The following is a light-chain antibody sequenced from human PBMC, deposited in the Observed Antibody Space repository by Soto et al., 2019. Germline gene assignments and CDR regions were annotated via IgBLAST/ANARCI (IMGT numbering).Light chain of an antibody. CDR2: AAS. CDR1: QSISSY. J-gene: IGKJ1*01. Sequence: DIQLTQSPSFLSASVGNRVTITCRASQSISSYLNLYQQKPGRAPKLLIYAASSLQSGVPSRFSGSGSGTDFTLTISSLQPEDFATYYCQQSYSTPRTFGQGTKVDIK. V-gene: IGKV1-39*01. CDR3: QQSYSTPRT.